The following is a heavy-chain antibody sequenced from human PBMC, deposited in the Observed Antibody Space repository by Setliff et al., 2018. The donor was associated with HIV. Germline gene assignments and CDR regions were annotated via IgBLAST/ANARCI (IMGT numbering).Heavy chain of an antibody. CDR2: IYTSGST. CDR1: GGSISSSSYY. J-gene: IGHJ6*03. D-gene: IGHD6-13*01. V-gene: IGHV4-61*09. Sequence: SETLSLTCTVSGGSISSSSYYWGWIRQPPGKGLEWIGHIYTSGSTNYNPSLKSRVTISIDTSKNQFSLKLSSVTAADTAVYYCARDRGGAAAGGYYYMDVWGKGTTVTVS. CDR3: ARDRGGAAAGGYYYMDV.